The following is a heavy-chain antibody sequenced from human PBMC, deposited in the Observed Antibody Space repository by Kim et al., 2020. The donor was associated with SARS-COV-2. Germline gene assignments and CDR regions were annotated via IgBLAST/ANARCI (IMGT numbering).Heavy chain of an antibody. CDR3: ARMASGYFQH. V-gene: IGHV4-59*01. J-gene: IGHJ1*01. CDR2: IYYSGST. CDR1: GGSISSYY. Sequence: SETLSLTCTVSGGSISSYYWSWIRQPPGKGLEWIGYIYYSGSTNYNPSLKSRVTISVDTSKNQFSLKLSSVTAADTAVYYCARMASGYFQHWGQGTLVTVSS. D-gene: IGHD3-10*01.